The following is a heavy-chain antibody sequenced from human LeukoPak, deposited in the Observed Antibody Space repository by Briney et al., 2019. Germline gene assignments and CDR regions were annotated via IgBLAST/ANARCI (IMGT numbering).Heavy chain of an antibody. D-gene: IGHD3-10*01. J-gene: IGHJ4*02. CDR3: ATDSYVSGSYYRLFY. Sequence: PGGSLRLSCAASGFTFDDYAMHWVRQAPGKGLEWVSGISWNSGSIGYADSVKGRFTISRDNAKNTLYLQMNNLRAEDTAIYYCATDSYVSGSYYRLFYWGQGTLVTVSS. CDR2: ISWNSGSI. V-gene: IGHV3-9*01. CDR1: GFTFDDYA.